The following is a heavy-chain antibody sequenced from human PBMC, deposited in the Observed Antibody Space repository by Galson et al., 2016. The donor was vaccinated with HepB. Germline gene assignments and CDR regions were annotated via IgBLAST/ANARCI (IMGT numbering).Heavy chain of an antibody. D-gene: IGHD3-22*01. CDR3: ARDIALTYYVDSSAYLHKYAMDV. V-gene: IGHV1-69*06. Sequence: SVKVSCKASGGTFSDYAISWVRQAPGQGPEWMGGIIPTFGALTYTQKFQGRVTFTADKSTNTVYMELSSLRSEDTAVYYCARDIALTYYVDSSAYLHKYAMDVWGQGTTVTVSS. CDR2: IIPTFGAL. J-gene: IGHJ6*02. CDR1: GGTFSDYA.